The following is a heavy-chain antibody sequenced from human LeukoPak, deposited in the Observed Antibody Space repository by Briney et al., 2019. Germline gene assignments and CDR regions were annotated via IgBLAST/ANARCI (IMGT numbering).Heavy chain of an antibody. Sequence: SETLSLTCAVYGGSFSGYYWSWIRQPPGKGLEWIGEINHSGSTNYNPSLKSRVTISADTSKNQFSLKLSSVTAADTAVYYCASTAYYYDSSGYHTPIDYWGQGTLVTVSS. V-gene: IGHV4-34*01. CDR2: INHSGST. CDR1: GGSFSGYY. CDR3: ASTAYYYDSSGYHTPIDY. J-gene: IGHJ4*02. D-gene: IGHD3-22*01.